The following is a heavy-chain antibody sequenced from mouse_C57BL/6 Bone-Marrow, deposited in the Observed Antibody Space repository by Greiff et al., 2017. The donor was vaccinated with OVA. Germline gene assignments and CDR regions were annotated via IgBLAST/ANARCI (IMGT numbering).Heavy chain of an antibody. J-gene: IGHJ2*01. CDR1: GYAFSSYW. Sequence: QVQLKESGAELVKPGASVKISCKASGYAFSSYWMNWVKQRPGKGLEWIGQIYPGDGDTNYNGKFKGKATLTADKSSSTAYMQLSSLTSEDSAVYFCARRDGYYNHYFDYWGQGTTLTVSS. CDR2: IYPGDGDT. V-gene: IGHV1-80*01. CDR3: ARRDGYYNHYFDY. D-gene: IGHD2-3*01.